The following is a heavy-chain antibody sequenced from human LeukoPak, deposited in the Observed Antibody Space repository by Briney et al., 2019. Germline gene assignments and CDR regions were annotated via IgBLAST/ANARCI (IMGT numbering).Heavy chain of an antibody. Sequence: GGSLRLSCAASGFTFSSYGMHWVRQAPGKGLEWVASIRYDGSNKYYADSVKGRFTISRDNSKNTLYLQMNSLRAEDTALYYCAKDSRTYYYGSGSFSLPKGPLGYFDYWGQGTLVTVSS. J-gene: IGHJ4*02. CDR2: IRYDGSNK. D-gene: IGHD3-10*01. CDR1: GFTFSSYG. V-gene: IGHV3-30*02. CDR3: AKDSRTYYYGSGSFSLPKGPLGYFDY.